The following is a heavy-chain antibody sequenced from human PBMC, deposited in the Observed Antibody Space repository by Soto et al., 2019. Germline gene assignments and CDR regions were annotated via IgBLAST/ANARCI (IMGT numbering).Heavy chain of an antibody. Sequence: QVQLVQSGAEVKKPGASVKVSCKASGYTFTSYGISWVRQAPGQGLEWVGWISAYNGNTNYAQKLQCRVTMTTDTSTSTAYMELRSLRSDDTAVYYCARVSAVAGLYYYYGMDVWGQGTTVTVSS. V-gene: IGHV1-18*01. CDR3: ARVSAVAGLYYYYGMDV. D-gene: IGHD6-19*01. CDR1: GYTFTSYG. J-gene: IGHJ6*02. CDR2: ISAYNGNT.